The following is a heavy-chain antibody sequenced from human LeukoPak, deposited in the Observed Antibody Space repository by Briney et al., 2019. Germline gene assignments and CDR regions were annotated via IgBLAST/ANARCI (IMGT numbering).Heavy chain of an antibody. Sequence: QPGGSLRLSCAASGFTVSSNYMSWVRQAPGKGLEWASVIYSGGSTYDADSVKGRFTISRDNSKNTLYLQMNSLRAEDTAVYYCASSLTTVTLYYYYYMDVWGKGTTVTVSS. CDR1: GFTVSSNY. D-gene: IGHD4-11*01. CDR3: ASSLTTVTLYYYYYMDV. J-gene: IGHJ6*03. CDR2: IYSGGST. V-gene: IGHV3-66*02.